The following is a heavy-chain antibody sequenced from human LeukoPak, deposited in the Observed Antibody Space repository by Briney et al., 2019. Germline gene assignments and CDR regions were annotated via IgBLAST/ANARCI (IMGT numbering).Heavy chain of an antibody. Sequence: GGSLRLSCAASGFTFINAWMSWVRQAPGKGLEWVGRIKSNTDGGTADHGTPVKGRFIISRDDSKNTLYLQMNSLKTEDTAVYFCSTVGPSGSHYPLDSWGQGTLVTVSS. D-gene: IGHD3-10*01. CDR3: STVGPSGSHYPLDS. V-gene: IGHV3-15*01. CDR1: GFTFINAW. J-gene: IGHJ4*02. CDR2: IKSNTDGGTA.